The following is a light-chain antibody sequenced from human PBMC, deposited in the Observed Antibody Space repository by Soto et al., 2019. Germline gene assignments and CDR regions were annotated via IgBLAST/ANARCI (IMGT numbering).Light chain of an antibody. CDR1: TGSIASNY. CDR2: ENN. J-gene: IGLJ7*01. CDR3: QSSDGRKAV. V-gene: IGLV6-57*04. Sequence: NFMLTQPHSVSESPGKTVTISCTRSTGSIASNYVQWHQQRPGSAPTTVMFENNQRPSGVPDRFSGSTDSSSNSASLTISGLKPEDEADYYCQSSDGRKAVFGGGTQLTVL.